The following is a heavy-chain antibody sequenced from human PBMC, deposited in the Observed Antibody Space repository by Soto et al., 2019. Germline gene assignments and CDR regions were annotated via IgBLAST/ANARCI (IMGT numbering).Heavy chain of an antibody. Sequence: QVQLVQSGAEVKKPGSSVKVSCKASGGTFRRDAISWVRQAPGQGLEWMGGIIPISGTANYAQKFQGRVTITADEFTSTADMELSSLRSEDTAVYYCARSGSTVIVVVNGYYYYAMDVWDQGTTVTVSS. D-gene: IGHD3-22*01. J-gene: IGHJ6*02. CDR2: IIPISGTA. CDR3: ARSGSTVIVVVNGYYYYAMDV. V-gene: IGHV1-69*12. CDR1: GGTFRRDA.